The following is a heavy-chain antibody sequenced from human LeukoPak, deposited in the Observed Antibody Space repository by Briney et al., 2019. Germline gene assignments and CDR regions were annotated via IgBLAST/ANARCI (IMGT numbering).Heavy chain of an antibody. CDR3: ARPTVTSYNWFDP. CDR2: IYYSGST. Sequence: SETLSLTCTVSGGSSSSSSYSWGWIRQPPGKGLEWIGSIYYSGSTSYNPSLKSRVTISVHTSKNQFSLQLSSVTAADTAVYYCARPTVTSYNWFDPWGQGTLVTVSS. CDR1: GGSSSSSSYS. D-gene: IGHD4-17*01. V-gene: IGHV4-39*01. J-gene: IGHJ5*02.